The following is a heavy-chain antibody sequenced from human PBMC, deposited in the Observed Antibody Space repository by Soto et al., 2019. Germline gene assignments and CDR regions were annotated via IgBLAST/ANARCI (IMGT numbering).Heavy chain of an antibody. CDR3: ATRGGSYHYYFDY. V-gene: IGHV1-69*04. Sequence: SVKISCKASGYTFTSYGISWVRQAPGQGLEWMGRIIPILGIANYAQKFQGRVTITADKSTSTAYMELSSLRSEDTAVYYCATRGGSYHYYFDYWGQGTLVTVSS. CDR1: GYTFTSYG. J-gene: IGHJ4*02. CDR2: IIPILGIA. D-gene: IGHD1-26*01.